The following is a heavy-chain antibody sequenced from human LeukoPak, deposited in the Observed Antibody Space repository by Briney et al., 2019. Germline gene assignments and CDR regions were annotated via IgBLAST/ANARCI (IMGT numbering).Heavy chain of an antibody. Sequence: GGSLRLSCVASGFTFTSSDFNWIRQAPGKGLEWLSTITRSGSNLYYADSVKGRFTTSRDDAKDSVYLQMESLRVEDTAIYYWGKNFAPWGQGTRVTVPS. J-gene: IGHJ5*02. CDR1: GFTFTSSD. CDR3: GKNFAP. D-gene: IGHD2/OR15-2a*01. CDR2: ITRSGSNL. V-gene: IGHV3-21*01.